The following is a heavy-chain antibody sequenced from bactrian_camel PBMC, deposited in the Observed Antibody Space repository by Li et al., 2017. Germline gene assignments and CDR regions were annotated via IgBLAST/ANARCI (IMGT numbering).Heavy chain of an antibody. V-gene: IGHV3S40*01. CDR1: GFTFSNRC. CDR2: IGTDGGGT. D-gene: IGHD5*01. J-gene: IGHJ4*01. Sequence: VQLVESGGGSVQAGGSLNLSCAASGFTFSNRCMGWFRQAPGKEREGVARIGTDGGGTYYADSVKGRFTISQDNAKNTVYLEIYSLKPEDTAVYYCAASSRVGWVRLDPSEYNYWGQGTQVTVS. CDR3: AASSRVGWVRLDPSEYNY.